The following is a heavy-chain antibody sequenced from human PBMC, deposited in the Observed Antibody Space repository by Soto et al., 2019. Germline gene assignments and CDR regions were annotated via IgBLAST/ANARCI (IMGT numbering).Heavy chain of an antibody. Sequence: QVHLQQWGAGLLKPSETLSLTCAVYGGSFSGYYWSWIRQPPGKGLEWIGEINNGGISNYNPSLKSRGSMSVGTSNNQFSLKLTSVTAADTAVYYCARGRGDGYNQNWYFDLWGRGTLVTVSS. D-gene: IGHD3-10*01. J-gene: IGHJ2*01. CDR1: GGSFSGYY. V-gene: IGHV4-34*01. CDR2: INNGGIS. CDR3: ARGRGDGYNQNWYFDL.